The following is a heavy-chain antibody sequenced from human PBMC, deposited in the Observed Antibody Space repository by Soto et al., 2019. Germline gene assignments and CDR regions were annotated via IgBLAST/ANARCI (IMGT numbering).Heavy chain of an antibody. J-gene: IGHJ4*02. Sequence: ASVTVSLACFGYSLMNDGINWVRQAPGQGLEWVGWISPYSGYTHSAQKFHGRLTLTTDTAASTAYMELRILRSADTALYYCAREASVLIPAAQPSRFDSWGQGTLVT. CDR2: ISPYSGYT. D-gene: IGHD2-2*01. CDR1: GYSLMNDG. CDR3: AREASVLIPAAQPSRFDS. V-gene: IGHV1-18*01.